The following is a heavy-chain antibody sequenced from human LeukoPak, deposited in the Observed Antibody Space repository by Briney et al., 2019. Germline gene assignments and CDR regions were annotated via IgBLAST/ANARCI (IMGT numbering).Heavy chain of an antibody. CDR2: IFESGST. D-gene: IGHD1-26*01. Sequence: TSEALSLTCTVSGVSISGSTYFWGWIRQPPGKGLEWFGSIFESGSTYYNPALKSRVTITVDTSRNQFSLKLTSVTPSDTAVYYCARTGFVGATDHDSFDVWGQGTIVTVSS. V-gene: IGHV4-39*01. CDR3: ARTGFVGATDHDSFDV. CDR1: GVSISGSTYF. J-gene: IGHJ3*01.